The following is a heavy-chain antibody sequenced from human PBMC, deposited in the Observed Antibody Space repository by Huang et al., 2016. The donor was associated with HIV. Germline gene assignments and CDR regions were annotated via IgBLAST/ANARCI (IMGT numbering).Heavy chain of an antibody. CDR2: IIPMLRRA. V-gene: IGHV1-69*13. D-gene: IGHD3-9*01. Sequence: QVHLVQSGAEVKKPGSSVRVSCTASGGSFKISGISWVRQAPGQGLEWLGGIIPMLRRANDEQERGDRVTITARESTTTVYMDLTSLRPEDTAVYYCASGASYEIWTPYYSGWHYSMDVWGEGTTVTVSS. CDR3: ASGASYEIWTPYYSGWHYSMDV. CDR1: GGSFKISG. J-gene: IGHJ6*03.